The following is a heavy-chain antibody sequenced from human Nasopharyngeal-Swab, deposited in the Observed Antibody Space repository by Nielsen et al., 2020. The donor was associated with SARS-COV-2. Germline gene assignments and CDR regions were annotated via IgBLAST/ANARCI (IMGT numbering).Heavy chain of an antibody. V-gene: IGHV3-7*01. CDR3: ARDPGFGYYYDSSGYYDY. J-gene: IGHJ4*02. CDR2: IKQDGSEK. CDR1: GFTFRSYA. Sequence: GESLKISCAASGFTFRSYAISWVRQAPGKGLEWVANIKQDGSEKYYVDSVKGRFTISRDNAKNSLYLQMNSLRAEDTAVYYCARDPGFGYYYDSSGYYDYWGQGTLVTVSS. D-gene: IGHD3-22*01.